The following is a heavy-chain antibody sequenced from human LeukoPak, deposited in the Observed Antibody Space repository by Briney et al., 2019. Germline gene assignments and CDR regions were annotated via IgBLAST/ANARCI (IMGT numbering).Heavy chain of an antibody. V-gene: IGHV4-59*08. D-gene: IGHD3-3*01. CDR2: IYYSGST. CDR1: GGSISTYY. Sequence: SETLCLTCTVSGGSISTYYWSWIRQPPGKGLEWIGYIYYSGSTKYNPSLKSRVTISVDTSKNQFSLKLSSVTAADTAVYYCATHRYSEWSRAFDIWGQGTMVTVSS. J-gene: IGHJ3*02. CDR3: ATHRYSEWSRAFDI.